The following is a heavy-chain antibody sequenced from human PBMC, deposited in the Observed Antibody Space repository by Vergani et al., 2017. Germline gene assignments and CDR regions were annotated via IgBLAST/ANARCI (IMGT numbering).Heavy chain of an antibody. J-gene: IGHJ4*02. CDR1: GFTFSNYG. CDR3: AKDGRGGYGEFDY. CDR2: IWYDGSNK. Sequence: QVQLVESGGGVVQPGRSPRLSCAASGFTFSNYGMHWVRQAPGKGLEWVAVIWYDGSNKYYADSVKGRFTISRDNSKNTLYLQMNSLRAEDTAVYYCAKDGRGGYGEFDYWGQGTLVTVSS. D-gene: IGHD5-12*01. V-gene: IGHV3-33*06.